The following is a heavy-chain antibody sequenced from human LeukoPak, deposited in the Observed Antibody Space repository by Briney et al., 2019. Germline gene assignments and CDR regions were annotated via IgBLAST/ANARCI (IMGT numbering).Heavy chain of an antibody. CDR3: AKDAEGTTLGPYYFDY. D-gene: IGHD1-7*01. Sequence: PGGSLRLSCAASGFTFDDYAMHWVRQAPGKGLEWVSGISWNSDTMGYADSVKGRFTISRDNAKNSLYLQMNSLRAGDTALYYCAKDAEGTTLGPYYFDYWGQGTLVTVSS. V-gene: IGHV3-9*01. J-gene: IGHJ4*02. CDR1: GFTFDDYA. CDR2: ISWNSDTM.